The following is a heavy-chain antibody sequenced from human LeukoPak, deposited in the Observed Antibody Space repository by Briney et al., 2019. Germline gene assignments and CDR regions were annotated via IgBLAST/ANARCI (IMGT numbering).Heavy chain of an antibody. J-gene: IGHJ4*02. D-gene: IGHD3-22*01. V-gene: IGHV3-7*03. Sequence: GGSLRLSCVASGFSFSDSVIHWVRQAPGKGLEWVANIKQDGSQKYYVDSVRGRFTISRDNAKNSLYLQMNSLRVEDTAVYYCARGEYYYDGGYWGQGTLVTVSS. CDR2: IKQDGSQK. CDR3: ARGEYYYDGGY. CDR1: GFSFSDSV.